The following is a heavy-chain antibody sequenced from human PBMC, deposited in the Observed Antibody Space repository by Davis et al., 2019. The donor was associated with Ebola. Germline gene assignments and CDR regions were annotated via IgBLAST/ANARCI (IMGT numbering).Heavy chain of an antibody. CDR3: ARERVGATILSDFDY. D-gene: IGHD1-26*01. Sequence: SVTVSCKASGGTFSSYAISWVRQAPGQGLEWMGRIIPILGIANYAQKFQGRVTITADKSTSTAYMELSSLRSEDTAVYYCARERVGATILSDFDYWGQGTLVTVSS. V-gene: IGHV1-69*04. J-gene: IGHJ4*02. CDR2: IIPILGIA. CDR1: GGTFSSYA.